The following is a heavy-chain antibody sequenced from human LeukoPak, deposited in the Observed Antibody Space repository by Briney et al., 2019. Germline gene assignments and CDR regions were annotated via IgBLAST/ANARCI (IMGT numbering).Heavy chain of an antibody. Sequence: SGTLSLTCAVYGGSFSGYYWSWIRQPPGKGLEWIGEINHSGSTNYNPSLKSRVTISVDTSKNQFSLKLSAVTAADTAVYYCARGLYYDFWSVPYYFDYWGQGTLVTVSS. V-gene: IGHV4-34*01. J-gene: IGHJ4*02. D-gene: IGHD3-3*01. CDR3: ARGLYYDFWSVPYYFDY. CDR2: INHSGST. CDR1: GGSFSGYY.